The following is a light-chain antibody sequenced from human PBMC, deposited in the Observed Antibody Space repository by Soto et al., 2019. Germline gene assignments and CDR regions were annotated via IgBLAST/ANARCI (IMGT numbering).Light chain of an antibody. J-gene: IGLJ3*02. V-gene: IGLV1-47*01. Sequence: QSVLTQPPSASGTPGQRVTISCSGSSSNIGSNYVFWYQQLPGTAPKLLIYTNNQRPSGVPDRFSGSKSGTSASLAISGLRSEDEADYYCAVGDDSLSGRVFGGGTKVTVL. CDR3: AVGDDSLSGRV. CDR1: SSNIGSNY. CDR2: TNN.